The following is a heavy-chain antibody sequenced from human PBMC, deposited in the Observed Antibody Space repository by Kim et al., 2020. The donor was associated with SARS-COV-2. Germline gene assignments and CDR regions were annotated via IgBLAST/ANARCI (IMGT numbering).Heavy chain of an antibody. V-gene: IGHV3-7*01. Sequence: GGSLRLSCAASGFNFKNYWMSWVRQAPGKGLEWVANIDHGGGSRHYIDSVKGRFTISRDNARNSLFLQMVSLRADDTAVYYCSHPLMEATENGVDYWGRGTLVTVSS. J-gene: IGHJ4*02. D-gene: IGHD1-1*01. CDR3: SHPLMEATENGVDY. CDR1: GFNFKNYW. CDR2: IDHGGGSR.